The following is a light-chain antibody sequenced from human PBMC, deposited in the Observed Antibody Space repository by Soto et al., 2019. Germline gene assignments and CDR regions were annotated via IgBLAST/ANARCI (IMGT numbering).Light chain of an antibody. V-gene: IGKV3-20*01. CDR2: GAS. CDR3: QQYDNSPIT. Sequence: EIVLTQSPGTLSLSPGERATLSCRASQSFSSSYLAWYQQKPGQAPRLLIYGASTRAAGIPDRFSGSGSGTDFTLTITRLEPEDSAVYFCQQYDNSPITFGQGTRLEIK. CDR1: QSFSSSY. J-gene: IGKJ5*01.